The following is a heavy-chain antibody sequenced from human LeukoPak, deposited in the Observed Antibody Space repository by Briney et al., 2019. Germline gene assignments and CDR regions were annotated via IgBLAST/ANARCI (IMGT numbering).Heavy chain of an antibody. CDR3: AGLVGRYSSGLYYYYFDY. D-gene: IGHD3-22*01. J-gene: IGHJ4*02. CDR1: GDSINSLDL. CDR2: MYLSGTA. V-gene: IGHV4-4*02. Sequence: TSETLSLTCTVSGDSINSLDLWSWVRQPPGKGLEWIGEMYLSGTAHSNPSVKSRVTISIDKFKNQFFLNLSSVTAADTAVYYCAGLVGRYSSGLYYYYFDYWGQGTLVTVSS.